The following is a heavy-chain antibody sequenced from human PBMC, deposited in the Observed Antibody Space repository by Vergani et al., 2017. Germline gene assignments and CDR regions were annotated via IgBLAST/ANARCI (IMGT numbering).Heavy chain of an antibody. Sequence: QVQLVQSGAEVKKPGSSVKVSCKASGGTFSSYAISWVRQAPGQGLEWMGGIIPIFGTANYAQKFQGRVTITADESTSTAYMELSSLRSEDTAVYYCARDRPVVTPFTHYYYYGMDVWGQGTRVTVSS. D-gene: IGHD4-23*01. V-gene: IGHV1-69*12. J-gene: IGHJ6*02. CDR3: ARDRPVVTPFTHYYYYGMDV. CDR1: GGTFSSYA. CDR2: IIPIFGTA.